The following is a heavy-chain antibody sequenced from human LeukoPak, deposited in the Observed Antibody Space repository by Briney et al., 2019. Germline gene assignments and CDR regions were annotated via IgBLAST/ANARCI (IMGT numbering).Heavy chain of an antibody. Sequence: GASVKVSCKASGYTSTVYFIHWVRQAPGQGLEWMGRINPNSGATDYAQKFQGRVTMTRDTSISTAYMELSRLRSDDTAVYYCARDYYGSGSYYAPTDYWGQGTLVTVSS. CDR3: ARDYYGSGSYYAPTDY. CDR2: INPNSGAT. J-gene: IGHJ4*02. V-gene: IGHV1-2*06. CDR1: GYTSTVYF. D-gene: IGHD3-10*01.